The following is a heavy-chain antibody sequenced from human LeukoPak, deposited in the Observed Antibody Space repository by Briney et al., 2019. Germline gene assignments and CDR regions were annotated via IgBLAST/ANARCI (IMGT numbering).Heavy chain of an antibody. CDR2: IYTSGST. J-gene: IGHJ5*02. Sequence: SQTLSLTCTVSGGSISSGAYYWSWIRQPAGKGLEWIGRIYTSGSTNYTPSLKSRITISVDTSKNQFSLKLSSVTAADTAVYYCARAYWGNSWLTQGWFDPWGQGTLVTVSS. D-gene: IGHD6-13*01. CDR1: GGSISSGAYY. V-gene: IGHV4-61*02. CDR3: ARAYWGNSWLTQGWFDP.